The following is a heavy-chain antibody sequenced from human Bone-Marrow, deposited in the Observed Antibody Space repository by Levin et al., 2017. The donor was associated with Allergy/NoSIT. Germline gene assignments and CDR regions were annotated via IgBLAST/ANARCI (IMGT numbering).Heavy chain of an antibody. Sequence: GESLKISCAASGFTFSTYAMHWVRQAPGKGLEWVAVISYDGSKKYYADSVKGRFTTSRDNSKNTLYLQMNSLTAEDTAIYYCAREGLWSSGDTPPLDNWGQGTLVPVSS. CDR1: GFTFSTYA. J-gene: IGHJ4*02. V-gene: IGHV3-30-3*01. D-gene: IGHD6-25*01. CDR2: ISYDGSKK. CDR3: AREGLWSSGDTPPLDN.